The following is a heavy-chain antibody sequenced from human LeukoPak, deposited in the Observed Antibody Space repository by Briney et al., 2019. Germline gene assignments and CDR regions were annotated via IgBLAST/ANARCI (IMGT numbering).Heavy chain of an antibody. V-gene: IGHV4-39*07. CDR3: ARVPTVTFFDY. CDR2: IYYSVST. CDR1: GGSISSGSYY. J-gene: IGHJ4*02. D-gene: IGHD4-17*01. Sequence: SETLSLTCTVSGGSISSGSYYWGWIRQPPGKGLEWIGSIYYSVSTYYNPSLKSRVTISVDTSKNQFSLKLSSVTAADTAVYYCARVPTVTFFDYWGQGTLVTVSS.